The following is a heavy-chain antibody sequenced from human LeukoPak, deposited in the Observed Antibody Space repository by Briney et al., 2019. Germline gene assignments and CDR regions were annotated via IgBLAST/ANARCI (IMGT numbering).Heavy chain of an antibody. CDR1: GGSISSSSCY. CDR2: IYYSGST. J-gene: IGHJ4*02. D-gene: IGHD5-18*01. Sequence: SDTLTLTCTVSGGSISSSSCYWGWIRQPPGKGLEWIGSIYYSGSTYYNPSLKSRVTISVDTSKNQFSLKLRSVTAADTAVYYCARQELWQYYFDYWGQGTLVTVSS. CDR3: ARQELWQYYFDY. V-gene: IGHV4-39*01.